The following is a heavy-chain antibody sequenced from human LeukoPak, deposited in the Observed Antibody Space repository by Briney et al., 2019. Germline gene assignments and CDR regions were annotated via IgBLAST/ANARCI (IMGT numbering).Heavy chain of an antibody. J-gene: IGHJ4*02. V-gene: IGHV1-69*13. Sequence: ASVKVSCKASGGTFSSYAISWVRQAPGQGLEWMGGIIPIFGTANYAQKFQGRVTITADESTSTAYMELSSLRSEDTAVYYCARDCSSTSCRPYYYFDYWGQGTLVTVSS. CDR1: GGTFSSYA. D-gene: IGHD2-2*01. CDR3: ARDCSSTSCRPYYYFDY. CDR2: IIPIFGTA.